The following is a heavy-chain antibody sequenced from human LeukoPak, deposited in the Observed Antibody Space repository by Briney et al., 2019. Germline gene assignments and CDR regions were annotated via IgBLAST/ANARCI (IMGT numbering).Heavy chain of an antibody. CDR2: INHSGST. J-gene: IGHJ4*02. CDR1: GGSFSGYY. V-gene: IGHV4-34*01. CDR3: ARVGKRGYDYDDY. Sequence: SETLSLTCAVYGGSFSGYYWSWIRQPPGKGLEWIGEINHSGSTNYNPSLKSRVTISVDTSKNQFSLKLSSVTAADTAVYYCARVGKRGYDYDDYWGQGTLVTVSS. D-gene: IGHD5-12*01.